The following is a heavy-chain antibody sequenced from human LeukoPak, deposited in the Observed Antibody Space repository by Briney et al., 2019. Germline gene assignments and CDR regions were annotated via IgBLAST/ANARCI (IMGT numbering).Heavy chain of an antibody. D-gene: IGHD1-26*01. CDR1: GGSFSGYY. CDR3: ARELEGVGATLFDY. V-gene: IGHV4-59*01. CDR2: IYYSGST. Sequence: PSETLSLTCAVYGGSFSGYYWSWIRQPPGKGLEWIGYIYYSGSTNYNPSLKSRVTISVDTSKNQFSLKLSSVTAADTAVYYCARELEGVGATLFDYWGQGTLVTVSS. J-gene: IGHJ4*02.